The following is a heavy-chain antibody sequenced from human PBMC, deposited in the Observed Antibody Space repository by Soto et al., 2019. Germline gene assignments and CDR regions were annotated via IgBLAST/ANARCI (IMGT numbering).Heavy chain of an antibody. J-gene: IGHJ6*02. D-gene: IGHD2-2*02. CDR1: RGSISSSSYY. CDR3: ARVAGDIVVVPAAINYYYYGMDV. V-gene: IGHV4-39*01. CDR2: IYYSGST. Sequence: SETLSITCTVSRGSISSSSYYWGWIRQPPGKGLEWIGSIYYSGSTYYNPSLKSRVTISVDTSKNQFSLKLSSVTAADTAVYYCARVAGDIVVVPAAINYYYYGMDVWGQGTTVTVSS.